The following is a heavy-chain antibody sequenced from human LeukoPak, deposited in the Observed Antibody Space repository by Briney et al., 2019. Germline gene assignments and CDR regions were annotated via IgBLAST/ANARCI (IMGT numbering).Heavy chain of an antibody. V-gene: IGHV4-59*01. CDR3: AREYYDILTGYCLPYFDY. Sequence: SETLPLTCTVSGGSISSYYWSWIRQPPGKGLEWMGYIYYSGSTNYNPSLKSRVTISVDTSKNQFSLKLSSVTAADTAVYYCAREYYDILTGYCLPYFDYWGQGTLVTVSS. D-gene: IGHD3-9*01. CDR2: IYYSGST. CDR1: GGSISSYY. J-gene: IGHJ4*02.